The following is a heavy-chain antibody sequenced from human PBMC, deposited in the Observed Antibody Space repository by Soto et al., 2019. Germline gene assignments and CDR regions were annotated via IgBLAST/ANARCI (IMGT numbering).Heavy chain of an antibody. CDR1: GFTFSSYW. CDR2: INSDGSST. V-gene: IGHV3-74*01. Sequence: GSLRLSCAASGFTFSSYWMHWVRQAPEKGLVWVSRINSDGSSTSYADSVKGRFTISRDNARNTLYLQMNSLRAEDTAVYYCARVMAPNYYYDYWGQGTLVTVSS. CDR3: ARVMAPNYYYDY. D-gene: IGHD2-8*01. J-gene: IGHJ4*02.